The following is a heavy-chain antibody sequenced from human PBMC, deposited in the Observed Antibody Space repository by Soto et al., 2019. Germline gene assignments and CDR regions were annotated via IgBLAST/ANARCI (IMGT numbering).Heavy chain of an antibody. Sequence: PXGSLKLSCVTSGCTFSSSWMHWVRQAPGKGLVWVSRVNEYGTDSNYADSVKGRFTISRDNSENTVYLQMNSLRVEDSAVYYCARVAVVTRGIDSWGQGTLVTVSS. CDR2: VNEYGTDS. D-gene: IGHD2-2*01. CDR1: GCTFSSSW. J-gene: IGHJ5*01. V-gene: IGHV3-74*01. CDR3: ARVAVVTRGIDS.